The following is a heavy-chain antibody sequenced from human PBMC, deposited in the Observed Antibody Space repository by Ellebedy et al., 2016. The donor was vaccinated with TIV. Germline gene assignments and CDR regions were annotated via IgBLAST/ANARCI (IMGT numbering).Heavy chain of an antibody. CDR3: ARGYYGSGANSWFDP. Sequence: GESLKISCAASGFTFDDYGMSWVRQAPGKGLEWVSGINWNGGSTGYADSVKGRFTISRDNAKNSLYLQMNSLRAEDTALYYCARGYYGSGANSWFDPWGQGTLVTVSS. J-gene: IGHJ5*02. D-gene: IGHD3-10*01. CDR2: INWNGGST. V-gene: IGHV3-20*04. CDR1: GFTFDDYG.